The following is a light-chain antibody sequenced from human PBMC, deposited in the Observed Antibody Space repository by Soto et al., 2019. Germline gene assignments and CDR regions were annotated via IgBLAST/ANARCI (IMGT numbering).Light chain of an antibody. CDR1: SSVVGGYNY. J-gene: IGLJ1*01. Sequence: QSVLTQPRSVSGSPGQSVTISCTGTSSVVGGYNYVSWYQQHPGKAPKLMIYDVSKRPSGVPDRFSGSKSGNTASLTISGLQAEDEADYYCCSYAGSSSYVFGTGTKVPVL. CDR3: CSYAGSSSYV. V-gene: IGLV2-11*01. CDR2: DVS.